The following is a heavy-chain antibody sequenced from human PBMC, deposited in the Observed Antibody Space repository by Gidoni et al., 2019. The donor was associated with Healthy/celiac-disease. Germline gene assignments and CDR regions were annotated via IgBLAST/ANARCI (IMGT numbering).Heavy chain of an antibody. CDR2: INHSGST. CDR3: ASMWIPGWFDP. J-gene: IGHJ5*02. D-gene: IGHD5-12*01. V-gene: IGHV4-34*01. CDR1: GGSFSGYY. Sequence: QVQLQQWGAGLLKPSETLSLTCAVYGGSFSGYYWSWIRQPPGKGLEWIGEINHSGSTNYNPSLKSRVTISVDTSKNQFSLKLSSVTAADTAVYYCASMWIPGWFDPWGQGTLVTVSS.